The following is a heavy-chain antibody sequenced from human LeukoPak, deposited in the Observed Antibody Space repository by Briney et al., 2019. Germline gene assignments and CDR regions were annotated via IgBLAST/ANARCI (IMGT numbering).Heavy chain of an antibody. CDR2: IYYSGST. CDR3: ARAMGWGYEDYYYYYGMDV. V-gene: IGHV4-59*01. D-gene: IGHD5-12*01. J-gene: IGHJ6*02. CDR1: GGSISSYY. Sequence: SETLSLTCTVSGGSISSYYWSWIRHPPGKGLESIGYIYYSGSTNYNPSLKSRVTISVDTSKNQFSLKLSSVTAADTAVYYCARAMGWGYEDYYYYYGMDVWGQGTTVTVSS.